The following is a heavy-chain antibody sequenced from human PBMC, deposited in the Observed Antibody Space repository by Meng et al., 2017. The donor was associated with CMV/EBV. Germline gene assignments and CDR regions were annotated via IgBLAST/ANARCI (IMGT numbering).Heavy chain of an antibody. CDR1: GYTVAGCY. J-gene: IGHJ4*02. D-gene: IGHD6-13*01. CDR3: ARLDSTDDY. V-gene: IGHV1-2*02. CDR2: NKPNRGGT. Sequence: HVQQVQSGPEESKPEALGKVSCETIGYTVAGCYMHRVRQDRGQWLEWMGWNKPNRGGTNYGQKFQGRVTMTRDTSISTAYRGLSRLRSDNTVEYYCARLDSTDDYWGQGTLVTVSS.